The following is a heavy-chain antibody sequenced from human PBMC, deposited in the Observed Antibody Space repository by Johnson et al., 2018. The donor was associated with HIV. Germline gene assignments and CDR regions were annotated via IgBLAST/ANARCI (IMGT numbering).Heavy chain of an antibody. Sequence: VQLVESGGGLVKPGGSPRLSCAASGFTFSDHYMAWIRQAPGKGLEWVSVIYSGGSTYYADSVKGRFTISRDNSKNTLFLQMNSLRAEDTAVYYCARGHSPDAFDIWGQGTMVTVSS. J-gene: IGHJ3*02. CDR1: GFTFSDHY. D-gene: IGHD6-13*01. CDR2: IYSGGST. CDR3: ARGHSPDAFDI. V-gene: IGHV3-66*01.